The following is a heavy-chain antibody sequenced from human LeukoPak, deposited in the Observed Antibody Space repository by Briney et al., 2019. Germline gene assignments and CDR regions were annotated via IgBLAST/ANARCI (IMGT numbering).Heavy chain of an antibody. J-gene: IGHJ3*02. CDR1: EYTFPNYD. Sequence: ASVKVSCKASEYTFPNYDINWVRQATGQGLEWMGWMNPNSGNTGYAQKFQGRVILTRNTSITTAYMELSSLRSEDTAVYYCARGSGSSASDDGFEIWGQGTMVTVSS. CDR2: MNPNSGNT. CDR3: ARGSGSSASDDGFEI. V-gene: IGHV1-8*01. D-gene: IGHD2-15*01.